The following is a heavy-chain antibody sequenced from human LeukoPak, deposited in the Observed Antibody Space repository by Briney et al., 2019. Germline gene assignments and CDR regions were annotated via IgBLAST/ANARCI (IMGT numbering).Heavy chain of an antibody. J-gene: IGHJ3*02. Sequence: SETLSLTCTVSRGSISYYYWSWIRQPPGKGLEWIGYIYTGASTKYNPSLKSRVTISVDTSKNQFSLNLRSVTAADTAVYYCATYDITTDAFDIWGQGTMVTVSS. D-gene: IGHD3-9*01. CDR1: RGSISYYY. CDR2: IYTGAST. CDR3: ATYDITTDAFDI. V-gene: IGHV4-4*09.